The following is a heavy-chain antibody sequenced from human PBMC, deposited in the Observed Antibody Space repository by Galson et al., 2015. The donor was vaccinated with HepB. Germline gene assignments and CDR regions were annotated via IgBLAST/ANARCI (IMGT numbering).Heavy chain of an antibody. CDR1: AGSISSSNW. CDR2: IYHSGST. D-gene: IGHD3-10*02. J-gene: IGHJ4*02. CDR3: AKKTYVTPSFDS. V-gene: IGHV4-4*02. Sequence: SETLSLTCAVSAGSISSSNWWSWVRQPPGEGLEWIGEIYHSGSTNYNPSLKGRVTISVDQSKNQFSLDLTALTAADTAIYYCAKKTYVTPSFDSWGRGTLVAVSS.